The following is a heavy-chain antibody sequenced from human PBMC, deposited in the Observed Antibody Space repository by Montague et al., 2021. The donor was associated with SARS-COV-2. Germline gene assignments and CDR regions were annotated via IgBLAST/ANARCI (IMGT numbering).Heavy chain of an antibody. Sequence: SETLSLTCTVSGGSISNYYWGWIRQPPGKALEYIAYISEIGSTHRNPALKSRVTISVDPSRNQFYLNVNSVTAADTAVYYCARLQGVRRLLDYWGQGTLVTVPS. CDR1: GGSISNYY. CDR3: ARLQGVRRLLDY. D-gene: IGHD3-10*01. V-gene: IGHV4-59*01. J-gene: IGHJ4*02. CDR2: ISEIGST.